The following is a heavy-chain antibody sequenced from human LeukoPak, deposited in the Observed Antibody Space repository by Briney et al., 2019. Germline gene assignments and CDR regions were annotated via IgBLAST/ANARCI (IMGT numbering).Heavy chain of an antibody. CDR3: ARGARLGYCTNGVCYPTDY. CDR1: GCTFSDYY. D-gene: IGHD2-8*01. CDR2: ISSSGSTI. Sequence: GSLRLSCAASGCTFSDYYMSWIRQAPGKGLEWVSYISSSGSTIYYADSVKGRFTISRDNAKNSLYLQMNSLRGEDTAVYYCARGARLGYCTNGVCYPTDYWGQGTLVTVSS. V-gene: IGHV3-11*04. J-gene: IGHJ4*02.